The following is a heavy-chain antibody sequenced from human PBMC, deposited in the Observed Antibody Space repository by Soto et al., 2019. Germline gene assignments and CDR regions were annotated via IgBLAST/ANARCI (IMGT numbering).Heavy chain of an antibody. J-gene: IGHJ6*02. CDR2: TYYRSKWYN. Sequence: QTLSLSCAISGDSVSSNSAAWNWIRRSPSRGLEWLGRTYYRSKWYNDYAVSVKSRITINPDTSKNQFSLQLNSVTPEDTAVYYCARGPPETGTTYYYYGMDVWGQGTTVTVSS. V-gene: IGHV6-1*01. CDR1: GDSVSSNSAA. D-gene: IGHD1-1*01. CDR3: ARGPPETGTTYYYYGMDV.